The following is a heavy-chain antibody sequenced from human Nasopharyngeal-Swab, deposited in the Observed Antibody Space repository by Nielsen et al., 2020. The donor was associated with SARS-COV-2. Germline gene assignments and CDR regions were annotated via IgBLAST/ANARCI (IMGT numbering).Heavy chain of an antibody. CDR3: ARDISGRDPYDILTGYMGGYYYYGMDV. Sequence: ASVKVSCKASGYTFTSYGISWVRQAPGQRLEWMGWISAYNGNTNYAQKLQGRVTMTTDTSTSPAYMELRSLRSDDTAVYYCARDISGRDPYDILTGYMGGYYYYGMDVWGQGTTVTVSS. V-gene: IGHV1-18*01. CDR1: GYTFTSYG. J-gene: IGHJ6*02. D-gene: IGHD3-9*01. CDR2: ISAYNGNT.